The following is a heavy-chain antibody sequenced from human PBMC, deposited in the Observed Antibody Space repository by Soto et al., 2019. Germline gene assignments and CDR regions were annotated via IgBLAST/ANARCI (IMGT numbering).Heavy chain of an antibody. V-gene: IGHV4-30-4*01. CDR2: IYNSGST. CDR3: ARGPAGDKVDY. CDR1: GGSISSVYYY. D-gene: IGHD7-27*01. Sequence: QVQLQESGPGLVEPSQTLSLTCTVSGGSISSVYYYWSWIRQPPGKGLEWIGHIYNSGSTYSNPSHRSRVTIPVDTSKNQCSLNLSSVTATDTAVYYCARGPAGDKVDYWGQGTLVTASS. J-gene: IGHJ4*02.